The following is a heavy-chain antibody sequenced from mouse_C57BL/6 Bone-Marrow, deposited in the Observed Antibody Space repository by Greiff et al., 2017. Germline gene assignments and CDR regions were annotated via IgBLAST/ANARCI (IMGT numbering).Heavy chain of an antibody. Sequence: LQESGPELVKPGASVKISCKASGYAFSSSWMNWVKQRPGKGLEWIGRIYPGDGDTNYNGKFKGKATLTADKSSSTAYMQLSSLSSEASAVYFCARSGGGAMDYWGQGTSVTVSS. J-gene: IGHJ4*01. CDR3: ARSGGGAMDY. CDR1: GYAFSSSW. V-gene: IGHV1-82*01. CDR2: IYPGDGDT. D-gene: IGHD3-2*02.